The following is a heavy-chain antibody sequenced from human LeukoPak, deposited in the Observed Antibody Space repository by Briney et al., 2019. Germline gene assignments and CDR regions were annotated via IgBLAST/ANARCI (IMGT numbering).Heavy chain of an antibody. V-gene: IGHV3-21*01. CDR2: VSNSGDYI. Sequence: GGTLGLSCAASGFTFSNYGLSWVRQAPGKGLEWVSSVSNSGDYIHYADSVKGRFTISRDNSKNSLYLHMNSLRAEDTAVYYCARDYGGSSPFDYWGQGTLVTVSS. J-gene: IGHJ4*02. CDR1: GFTFSNYG. CDR3: ARDYGGSSPFDY. D-gene: IGHD4-23*01.